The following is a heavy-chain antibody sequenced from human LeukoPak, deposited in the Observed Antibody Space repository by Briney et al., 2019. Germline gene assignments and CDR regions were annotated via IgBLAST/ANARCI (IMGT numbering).Heavy chain of an antibody. J-gene: IGHJ5*02. D-gene: IGHD3-10*01. CDR3: ARESAAKPKAAYYYGSGRGWFDP. V-gene: IGHV4-34*01. Sequence: SETLSLTCAVYGGSFGGYYWSWIRQPPGKGLEWIGKINHSGSTNYNPSLKSRVTISVDTSKNQFSLKLSSVTAADTAVYYCARESAAKPKAAYYYGSGRGWFDPWGQGTLVTVSS. CDR1: GGSFGGYY. CDR2: INHSGST.